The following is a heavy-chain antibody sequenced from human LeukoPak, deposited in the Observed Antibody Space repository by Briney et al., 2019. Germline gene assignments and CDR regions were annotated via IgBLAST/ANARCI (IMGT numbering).Heavy chain of an antibody. CDR3: ARDPRDIVATDWFDP. CDR2: ISAYNGNT. J-gene: IGHJ5*02. V-gene: IGHV1-18*04. CDR1: GYTFTSYG. D-gene: IGHD5-12*01. Sequence: ASVKVSCKASGYTFTSYGISWVRQAPGQGLEWMGWISAYNGNTNYAQKLHGRVTMTTDTSTSTAYMELRSLRSDDTAVYYCARDPRDIVATDWFDPWGQGTLVTVSS.